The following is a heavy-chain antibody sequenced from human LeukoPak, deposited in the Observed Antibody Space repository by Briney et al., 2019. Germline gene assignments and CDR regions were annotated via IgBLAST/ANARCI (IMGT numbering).Heavy chain of an antibody. CDR3: ARGLSDSSGYYHFDY. D-gene: IGHD3-22*01. J-gene: IGHJ4*02. Sequence: KSSETLSLTCTVSGGSIINTNYYWAWIRQPPGRGLEWMGGIYYPGSTYCKPSLKSRLTISIDTSNNQFFLKLTSVTAADTAVLYCARGLSDSSGYYHFDYWGQGTLVTVSS. CDR1: GGSIINTNYY. CDR2: IYYPGST. V-gene: IGHV4-39*07.